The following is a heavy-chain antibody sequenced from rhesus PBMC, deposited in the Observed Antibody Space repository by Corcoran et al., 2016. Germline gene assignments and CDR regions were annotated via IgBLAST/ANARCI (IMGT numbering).Heavy chain of an antibody. CDR1: GASISSYW. CDR2: INGDTGST. Sequence: QVQLQESGPGLVKPSETLSLTCAVSGASISSYWWKWIRQTPGKALEWIGEINGDTGSTNYSPSLKSRVTISKDASKNQFSLNLSSVTGADTTLYYCTNLFTYYAPLDYWGQGVLVTVSS. J-gene: IGHJ4*01. D-gene: IGHD2-15*01. CDR3: TNLFTYYAPLDY. V-gene: IGHV4-80*01.